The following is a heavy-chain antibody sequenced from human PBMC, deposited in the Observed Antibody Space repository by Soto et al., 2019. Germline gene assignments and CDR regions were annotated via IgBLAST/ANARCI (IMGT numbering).Heavy chain of an antibody. CDR3: ARWSRGFEY. CDR2: INHSGST. D-gene: IGHD3-10*01. CDR1: GGSFSGYY. J-gene: IGHJ4*02. Sequence: SETLSLTCAVYGGSFSGYYWSWIRQPPGKGLEWIGEINHSGSTNYNPSLKSRVTISVDTSKDQFSLKLSSVTAADTAVYYCARWSRGFEYWGQGTLVTVSS. V-gene: IGHV4-34*01.